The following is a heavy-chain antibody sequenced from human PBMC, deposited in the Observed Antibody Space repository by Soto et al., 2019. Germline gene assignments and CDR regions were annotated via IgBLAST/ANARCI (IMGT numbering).Heavy chain of an antibody. J-gene: IGHJ3*02. Sequence: GGSLRLSCAASGFTFSSYSMNWVRQAPGKGLEWVSSISSSSSYIYYADSVKGRFTISRDNAKNSLYLQMNSLRAKDTAVYYCARYNSFDAFDIWGQGTMVTVSS. V-gene: IGHV3-21*01. CDR1: GFTFSSYS. D-gene: IGHD1-20*01. CDR2: ISSSSSYI. CDR3: ARYNSFDAFDI.